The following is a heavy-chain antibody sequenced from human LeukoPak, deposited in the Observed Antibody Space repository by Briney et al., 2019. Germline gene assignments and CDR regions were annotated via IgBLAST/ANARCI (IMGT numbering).Heavy chain of an antibody. D-gene: IGHD2-2*01. CDR2: IIPIFGTT. J-gene: IGHJ5*02. V-gene: IGHV1-69*13. CDR3: ARGSIVVVMPGAVEGWFDP. CDR1: GVAFSTYA. Sequence: SVKVSCKAFGVAFSTYAIGWVRQAPGQGLEWMGGIIPIFGTTNYAQKFQGRITISADESTSTAYMELSSLRSEDTAMYYCARGSIVVVMPGAVEGWFDPWGQGTLVTVSS.